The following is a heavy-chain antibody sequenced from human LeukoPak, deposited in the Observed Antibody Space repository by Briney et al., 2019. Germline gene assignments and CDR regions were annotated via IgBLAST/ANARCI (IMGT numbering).Heavy chain of an antibody. CDR3: ARSDRGDYNFDY. Sequence: GGSLRLSCEVSGFSVGGYALHWVRQAPGKGLEWVAVISFDGSQKYYADSVKGGFTISRDTFKNTLFLQMDSLSGEDTGFYYCARSDRGDYNFDYWGQGTLVTVSS. CDR2: ISFDGSQK. V-gene: IGHV3-30*04. D-gene: IGHD4-17*01. J-gene: IGHJ4*02. CDR1: GFSVGGYA.